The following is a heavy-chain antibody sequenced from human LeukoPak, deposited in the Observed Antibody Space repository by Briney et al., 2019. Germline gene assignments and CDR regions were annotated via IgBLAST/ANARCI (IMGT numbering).Heavy chain of an antibody. V-gene: IGHV1-18*01. CDR2: ISAYNGNT. D-gene: IGHD2-2*01. CDR1: GYTFTSYG. CDR3: ARDRCSSTSCSRAPDAFDI. J-gene: IGHJ3*02. Sequence: ASVKVSCKASGYTFTSYGISWVRQAPGQGLEWMGWISAYNGNTNYAQKLQGRVTMTTDTSTSTAYMELRSLRSDDTAVYYCARDRCSSTSCSRAPDAFDIWGQGTMVTVSS.